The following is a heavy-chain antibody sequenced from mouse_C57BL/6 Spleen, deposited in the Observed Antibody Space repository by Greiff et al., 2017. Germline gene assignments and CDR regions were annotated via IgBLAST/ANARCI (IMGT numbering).Heavy chain of an antibody. V-gene: IGHV1-69*01. CDR1: GYTFTSYW. CDR2: IDPSDSYT. D-gene: IGHD2-1*01. J-gene: IGHJ3*01. Sequence: VQLQESGAELVMPGASVKLSCKASGYTFTSYWMHWVKQRPGQGLEWIGEIDPSDSYTNYNQKFKGKSTLTVDKSSSTAYMQLSSLTSEDSAVYYCARNYGNYVPFAYWGQGTLVTVSA. CDR3: ARNYGNYVPFAY.